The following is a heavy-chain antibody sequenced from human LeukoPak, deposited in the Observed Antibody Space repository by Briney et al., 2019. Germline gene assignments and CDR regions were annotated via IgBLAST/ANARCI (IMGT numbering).Heavy chain of an antibody. D-gene: IGHD6-19*01. J-gene: IGHJ4*02. Sequence: GGSLRLSCAASGFTFSSYAMHWVRQAPGKGLEWVAVISYDGSNKYYADSVKGRFTISRDNSKNTLYLQMNSLRAEDTAVYYCARDPAVAGIRYFDYWGQGTLVTVSS. CDR3: ARDPAVAGIRYFDY. CDR2: ISYDGSNK. V-gene: IGHV3-30-3*01. CDR1: GFTFSSYA.